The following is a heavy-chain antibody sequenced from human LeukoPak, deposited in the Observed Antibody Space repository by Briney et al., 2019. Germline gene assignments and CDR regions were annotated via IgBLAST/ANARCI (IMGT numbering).Heavy chain of an antibody. J-gene: IGHJ3*02. V-gene: IGHV1-69*05. D-gene: IGHD1-26*01. Sequence: ASVKVSCKASGGTFSSYAISWVRQAPGQGLEWMGGIIPIFGTANYAQKFQGRVTITTDESTSTAYMELSSLRSEDTAVYYCARPGGWELNDAFDIWGQGTMVTVSS. CDR2: IIPIFGTA. CDR3: ARPGGWELNDAFDI. CDR1: GGTFSSYA.